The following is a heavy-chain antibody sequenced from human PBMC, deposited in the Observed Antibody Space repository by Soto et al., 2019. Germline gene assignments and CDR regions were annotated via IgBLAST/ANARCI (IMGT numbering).Heavy chain of an antibody. CDR1: GFTFSSYA. CDR3: AKDRGGGYCSGGSCLHPPPTSDY. J-gene: IGHJ4*02. Sequence: GGSLRLSCAASGFTFSSYAMSWVRQAPGKGLEWVSAISGSGGSTYYADSVKGRFTISRDNSKNTLYLQMNSLGAEDTAVYYCAKDRGGGYCSGGSCLHPPPTSDYWGQGTLVTVSS. CDR2: ISGSGGST. V-gene: IGHV3-23*01. D-gene: IGHD2-15*01.